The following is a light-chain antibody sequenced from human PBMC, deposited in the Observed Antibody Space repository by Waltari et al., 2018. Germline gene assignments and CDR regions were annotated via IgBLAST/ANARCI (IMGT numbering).Light chain of an antibody. CDR3: QKYNSAPRT. CDR2: AAS. J-gene: IGKJ1*01. CDR1: QGIRKY. Sequence: DIQMTQSPSSLSASVGGRGTITCRASQGIRKYLAWYQQKPGKVPKLLIYAASTLQSGVPSRFSGSGSWTDFTLTISSLQPEDVATYYCQKYNSAPRTFGQGTKVEIK. V-gene: IGKV1-27*01.